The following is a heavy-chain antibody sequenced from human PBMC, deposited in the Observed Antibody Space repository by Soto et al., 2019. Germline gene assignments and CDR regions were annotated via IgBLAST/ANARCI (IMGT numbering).Heavy chain of an antibody. Sequence: SETLSLTCAVSGDSISSSSYYWAWIRHPPGKGLEWIGSIHYLANSYYSPSLKSRITISVDTSKNQISLRLSSVTAADTAVYYCARPLKLAVSGFDPWGQGTMVAV. CDR1: GDSISSSSYY. V-gene: IGHV4-39*01. CDR3: ARPLKLAVSGFDP. D-gene: IGHD3-3*02. J-gene: IGHJ5*02. CDR2: IHYLANS.